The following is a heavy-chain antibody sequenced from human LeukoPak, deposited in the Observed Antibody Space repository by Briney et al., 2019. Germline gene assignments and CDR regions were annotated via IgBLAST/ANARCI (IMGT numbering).Heavy chain of an antibody. D-gene: IGHD3-9*01. CDR3: ARGKGYDILTGYYSNWFDP. CDR2: MNPNSGNT. CDR1: GYTFTSYD. J-gene: IGHJ5*02. Sequence: ASVKVSCKASGYTFTSYDINWVRQATGQGLEWMGWMNPNSGNTGYAQKFQGRVTMTRNTSISTAYMELSSLRSEDTAVYYCARGKGYDILTGYYSNWFDPWGQGTLVTVPS. V-gene: IGHV1-8*01.